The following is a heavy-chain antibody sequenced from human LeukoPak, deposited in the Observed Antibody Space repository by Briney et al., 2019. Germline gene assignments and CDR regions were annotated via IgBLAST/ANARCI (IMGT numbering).Heavy chain of an antibody. Sequence: GGSLRLSCAASGFTFSSYSMNWVRQAPGKGLEWVAFIRYDGSNKYYADSVKGRFTISRDNSKNTLYLQTNSLRAEDTAVYYCAKDAGGYSSGWYPLFDYWGQGTLVTVSS. J-gene: IGHJ4*02. V-gene: IGHV3-30*02. CDR3: AKDAGGYSSGWYPLFDY. CDR1: GFTFSSYS. CDR2: IRYDGSNK. D-gene: IGHD6-19*01.